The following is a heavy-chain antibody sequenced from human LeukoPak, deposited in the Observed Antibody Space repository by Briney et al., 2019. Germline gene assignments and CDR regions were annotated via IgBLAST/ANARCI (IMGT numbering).Heavy chain of an antibody. CDR1: GFTFSSYD. CDR2: ISTAGDP. V-gene: IGHV3-13*05. Sequence: SGGSLRLSCTASGFTFSSYDMHWVRQDKGKGLEWVSAISTAGDPYYLGSVKGRFTISRENAKNSFYLQMNSLRAGDTAVYYCAGQARPGAAEGAFDIWGQGTMVTASS. D-gene: IGHD2-2*01. CDR3: AGQARPGAAEGAFDI. J-gene: IGHJ3*02.